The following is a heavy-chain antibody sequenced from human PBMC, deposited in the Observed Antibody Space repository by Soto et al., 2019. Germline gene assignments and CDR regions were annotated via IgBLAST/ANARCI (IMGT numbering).Heavy chain of an antibody. J-gene: IGHJ6*02. CDR2: IYYSGST. D-gene: IGHD3-10*01. V-gene: IGHV4-31*03. CDR3: ARELRFGEDYYGMDV. Sequence: QVQLQVSGPGLVKPSQTLSLTCTVSGGSISSGGYYWSWIRQHPGKGLECIGYIYYSGSTYYNPSLKSRVTISVDTSKNQFSLKLSSVTAADTAVYYCARELRFGEDYYGMDVWGQGTTVTVSS. CDR1: GGSISSGGYY.